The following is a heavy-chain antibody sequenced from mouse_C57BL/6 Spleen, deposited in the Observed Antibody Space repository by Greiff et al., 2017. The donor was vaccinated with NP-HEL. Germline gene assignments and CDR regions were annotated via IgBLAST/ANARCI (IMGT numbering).Heavy chain of an antibody. Sequence: VQLQQSGPELVKPGASVKLSCKASGYTFTSYDINWVKQRPGQGLEWIGWIYPRDGSTKYNEKFKGKATLTVDTSSSTAYMELHSLTSEDSAVYFCARTEVYYGRNYFDYWGQGTTLTVSS. D-gene: IGHD1-1*02. J-gene: IGHJ2*01. CDR1: GYTFTSYD. CDR2: IYPRDGST. V-gene: IGHV1-85*01. CDR3: ARTEVYYGRNYFDY.